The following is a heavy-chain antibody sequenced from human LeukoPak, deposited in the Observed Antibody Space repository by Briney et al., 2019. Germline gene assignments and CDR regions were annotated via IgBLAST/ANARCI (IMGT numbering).Heavy chain of an antibody. J-gene: IGHJ4*02. CDR1: GYTFTDYN. Sequence: ASVKISCKVSGYTFTDYNMHWVQQAPGKGLEWMGLVDPEDGETIYEEKFQGRVTITADTSTDTAYMELSSLRSEDTAVYYCATHAKYYYDSSGYYWGQGTLVTVSS. CDR2: VDPEDGET. D-gene: IGHD3-22*01. CDR3: ATHAKYYYDSSGYY. V-gene: IGHV1-69-2*01.